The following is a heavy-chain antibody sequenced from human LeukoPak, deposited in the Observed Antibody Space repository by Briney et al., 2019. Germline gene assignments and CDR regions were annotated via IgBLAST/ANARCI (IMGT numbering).Heavy chain of an antibody. CDR1: CCLISSCYYY. J-gene: IGHJ4*02. D-gene: IGHD6-6*01. V-gene: IGHV4-30-4*01. CDR3: ARAEFIAALDY. CDR2: IYYSGST. Sequence: TPSLTCPVSCCLISSCYYYLRWIRPPPRKGLEWIGYIYYSGSTYYNPSLKSRVTISVDTSKNQFSLKLSSVTAADTAVYYCARAEFIAALDYWGQGTLVTVSS.